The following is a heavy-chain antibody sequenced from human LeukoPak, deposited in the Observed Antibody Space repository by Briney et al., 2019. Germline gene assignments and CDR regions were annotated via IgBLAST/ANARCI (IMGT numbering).Heavy chain of an antibody. D-gene: IGHD3-3*02. J-gene: IGHJ4*02. Sequence: GASVKVSCKASGYTFTGYYMHWVRQAPGQGLEWMGWINPNSGGTNYARKFQGRVTMTRDTSISTAYMELSRLRSDDTAVYYCARDINIGDYIDYWGQGTLVTVSS. CDR3: ARDINIGDYIDY. CDR1: GYTFTGYY. CDR2: INPNSGGT. V-gene: IGHV1-2*02.